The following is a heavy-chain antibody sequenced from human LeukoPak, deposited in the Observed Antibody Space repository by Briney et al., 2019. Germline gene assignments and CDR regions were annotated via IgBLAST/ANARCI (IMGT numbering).Heavy chain of an antibody. CDR1: GYTFTGYY. CDR2: INPNSGGT. J-gene: IGHJ4*02. CDR3: ARGLYYYGSGSYAGGY. Sequence: ASVKVSCKASGYTFTGYYMHWVRQAPGQGLEWMGWINPNSGGTNYARKFQGRVTMTRDTSISTAYMELSRLRSDDTAVYYCARGLYYYGSGSYAGGYWGQGTLVTVSS. V-gene: IGHV1-2*02. D-gene: IGHD3-10*01.